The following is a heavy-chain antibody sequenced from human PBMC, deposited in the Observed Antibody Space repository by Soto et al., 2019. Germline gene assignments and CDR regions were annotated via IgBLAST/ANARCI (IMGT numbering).Heavy chain of an antibody. CDR3: ARADSLGSHNYYGMDV. Sequence: QVQLVESGGGVVQPGRSLRLSCAASGVTFSSYGMHWVRQAPGKGLEWVAVIWYDGSNKYYADSVKGRFTISRDNSKNALYLQMNSLRAEDTAVYYCARADSLGSHNYYGMDVWGQGTTVTVSS. V-gene: IGHV3-33*01. CDR2: IWYDGSNK. D-gene: IGHD3-22*01. CDR1: GVTFSSYG. J-gene: IGHJ6*02.